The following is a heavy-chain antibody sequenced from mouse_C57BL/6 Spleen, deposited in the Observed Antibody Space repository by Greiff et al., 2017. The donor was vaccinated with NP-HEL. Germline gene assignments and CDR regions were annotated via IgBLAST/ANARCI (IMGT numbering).Heavy chain of an antibody. CDR3: ARSGEPRGWYFDV. Sequence: QVQLQQSGAELVKPGASVKMSCKASGYTFTSYWITWVKQRPGQGLEWIGDIYPGSGSTNYNEKFKSKATLTVDTSSSTAYMQLSSLTSEDSAVYYCARSGEPRGWYFDVWGTGTTVTVSS. CDR2: IYPGSGST. CDR1: GYTFTSYW. V-gene: IGHV1-55*01. D-gene: IGHD3-2*02. J-gene: IGHJ1*03.